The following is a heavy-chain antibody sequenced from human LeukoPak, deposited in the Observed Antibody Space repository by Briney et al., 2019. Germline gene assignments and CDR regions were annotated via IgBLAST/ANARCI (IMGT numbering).Heavy chain of an antibody. CDR2: IYTSGST. CDR1: GGSISSSSYY. V-gene: IGHV4-61*02. CDR3: ARETAVAGTDY. J-gene: IGHJ4*02. D-gene: IGHD6-19*01. Sequence: SETLSLTCTVSGGSISSSSYYWSWIRQPAGKGLEWIGRIYTSGSTNYNPSLKSRVTMSVDTSKNQFSLKLSSVTAADTAVYYCARETAVAGTDYWGQGTLVTVSS.